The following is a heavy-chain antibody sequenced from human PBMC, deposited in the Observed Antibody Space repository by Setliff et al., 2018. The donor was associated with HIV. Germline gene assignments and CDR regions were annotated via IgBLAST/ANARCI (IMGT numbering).Heavy chain of an antibody. J-gene: IGHJ6*02. Sequence: PGGSLRLSCIVSGFNFADYGMSWVRQVPGKGLEWVAVISYDGSNKYYADSVKGRFTISRDNSKNTLYLQMNSLRAEDTAVYYCARDYYSLYYYYYYGMDVWGQGTTVTVSS. D-gene: IGHD3-22*01. CDR3: ARDYYSLYYYYYYGMDV. CDR1: GFNFADYG. CDR2: ISYDGSNK. V-gene: IGHV3-30*03.